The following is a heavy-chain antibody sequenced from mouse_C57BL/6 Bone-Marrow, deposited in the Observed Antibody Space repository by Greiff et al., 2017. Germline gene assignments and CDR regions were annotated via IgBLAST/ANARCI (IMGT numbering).Heavy chain of an antibody. V-gene: IGHV1-5*01. J-gene: IGHJ4*01. CDR3: ARGDGNYYYGMDY. Sequence: EVQLVESGTVLARPGASVKMSCKTSGYTFTSYWMHWVKQRPGQGLEWIGIIYPGNSDTSYNQKFKGKAKLTAVTSTSTAYMELSSLTTEDSAVYYCARGDGNYYYGMDYWGQGTSVTVSS. CDR1: GYTFTSYW. D-gene: IGHD2-1*01. CDR2: IYPGNSDT.